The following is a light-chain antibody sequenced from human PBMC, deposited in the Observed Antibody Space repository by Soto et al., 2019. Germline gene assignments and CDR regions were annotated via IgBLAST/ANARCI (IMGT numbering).Light chain of an antibody. CDR2: DAS. CDR3: QQYNSYAWT. V-gene: IGKV1-5*01. CDR1: QSISSW. Sequence: DILMTQSPDSLAVFPGDRVTITCRASQSISSWLAWYQQKPGKAPKLLIYDASSLESGVPSRFSGSGSGTEFTLTISSLQPDDFATYYCQQYNSYAWTFGQGTKVDIK. J-gene: IGKJ1*01.